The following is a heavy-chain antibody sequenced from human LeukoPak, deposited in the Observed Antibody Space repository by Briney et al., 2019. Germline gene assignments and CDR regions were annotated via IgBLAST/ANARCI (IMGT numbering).Heavy chain of an antibody. CDR2: INHSGST. V-gene: IGHV4-34*01. J-gene: IGHJ4*02. CDR1: GGSFSGYY. D-gene: IGHD2-2*01. CDR3: ARVWGYCSSTSCPDY. Sequence: KASETLSLTCAVYGGSFSGYYWSWIRQPPGKGLEWIGEINHSGSTNYNPSRKSRVTISVDTSKNQFSLKLSSVTAADTAVYYCARVWGYCSSTSCPDYWGQGTLVTVSS.